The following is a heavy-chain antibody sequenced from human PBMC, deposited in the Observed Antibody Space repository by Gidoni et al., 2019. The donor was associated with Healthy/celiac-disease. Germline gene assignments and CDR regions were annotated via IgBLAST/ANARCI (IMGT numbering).Heavy chain of an antibody. CDR2: IYYSGST. Sequence: QLQLQESGPGLVKPSETLSLTCPVPGGSISRRSYYWGWIRQPPGKGLEWIGSIYYSGSTYYNPSLKSRVTISVDTSKNQFSLKLSSVTAADTAVYYCARHLFNILTGYENHFDYWGQGTLVTVSS. CDR1: GGSISRRSYY. D-gene: IGHD3-9*01. J-gene: IGHJ4*02. V-gene: IGHV4-39*01. CDR3: ARHLFNILTGYENHFDY.